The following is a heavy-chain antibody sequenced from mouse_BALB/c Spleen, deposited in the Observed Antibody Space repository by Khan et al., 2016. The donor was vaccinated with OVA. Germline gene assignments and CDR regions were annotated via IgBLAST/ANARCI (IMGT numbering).Heavy chain of an antibody. J-gene: IGHJ2*01. Sequence: IQLVQSGPELVKPGASVKISCKASGYSFTGSSMNWVMQSHGKSLEWIGRINPYNGDTFYNQKFKGKATLTVDKSSSTAHMELRSLASEDSAVXYCAREENGTSYSFDNWGQGTTLTVSS. CDR1: GYSFTGSS. CDR2: INPYNGDT. D-gene: IGHD1-3*01. CDR3: AREENGTSYSFDN. V-gene: IGHV1-20*02.